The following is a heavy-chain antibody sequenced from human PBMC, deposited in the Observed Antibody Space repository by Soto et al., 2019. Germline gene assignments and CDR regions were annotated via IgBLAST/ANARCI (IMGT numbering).Heavy chain of an antibody. V-gene: IGHV4-59*12. CDR1: GGSISGYY. Sequence: SETLSLTCTVSGGSISGYYWSWIRQSPGKGLEWIGYIHYSGSTNYNPSLKSRVTISVDTSKNQLSLKLSSVTAADTAVYYCARGQVVAAQHWGQGTLVTVSS. CDR3: ARGQVVAAQH. J-gene: IGHJ4*02. D-gene: IGHD2-15*01. CDR2: IHYSGST.